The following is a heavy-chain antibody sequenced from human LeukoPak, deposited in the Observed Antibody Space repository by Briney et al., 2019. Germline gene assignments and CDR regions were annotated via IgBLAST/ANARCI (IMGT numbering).Heavy chain of an antibody. Sequence: SETLSLTCTVSGGSTINYFRSWIRQPAGKALEWIGHIYSSGTTHYNPSLNNRVTISLDASTSQFSLHLNSVTAADTAVYFCARAEGSGSGAYTLDYWGQGILVTVSS. V-gene: IGHV4-4*07. CDR3: ARAEGSGSGAYTLDY. CDR2: IYSSGTT. D-gene: IGHD3-10*01. CDR1: GGSTINYF. J-gene: IGHJ4*02.